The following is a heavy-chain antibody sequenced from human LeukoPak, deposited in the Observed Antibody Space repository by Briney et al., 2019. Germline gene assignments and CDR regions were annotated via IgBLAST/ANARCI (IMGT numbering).Heavy chain of an antibody. Sequence: ASVKVSCKASGYTFTGYYMHWVRQAPGQGLERMGWINPNSGGTNYAQKFQGWVTMTRDTSISTAYMELSRLRSDDTAVYYCARNYYGSGSYRDFDYWGQGTLVTVSS. V-gene: IGHV1-2*04. CDR2: INPNSGGT. CDR1: GYTFTGYY. CDR3: ARNYYGSGSYRDFDY. J-gene: IGHJ4*02. D-gene: IGHD3-10*01.